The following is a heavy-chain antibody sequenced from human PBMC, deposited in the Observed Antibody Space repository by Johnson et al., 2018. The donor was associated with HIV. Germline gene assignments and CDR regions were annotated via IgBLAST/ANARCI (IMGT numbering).Heavy chain of an antibody. D-gene: IGHD4-17*01. V-gene: IGHV3-30*19. CDR2: ISYDGSNK. J-gene: IGHJ3*02. CDR3: ARPGPTVTDDGFDI. Sequence: HVKLVESGGGVVQPGRSLRLSCAASGFTFSNAWMNWVRQAPGKGLEWVAVISYDGSNKYYADSVKGRFTISRDNSKNTLYLQMNSLRNEDTAVYYCARPGPTVTDDGFDIWGQGTMVTVSS. CDR1: GFTFSNAW.